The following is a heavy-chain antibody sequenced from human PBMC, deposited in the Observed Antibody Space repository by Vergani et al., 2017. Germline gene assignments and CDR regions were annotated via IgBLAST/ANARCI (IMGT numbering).Heavy chain of an antibody. V-gene: IGHV3-30*19. Sequence: QVQLVESGGGVVQPGRSLRLSCAASGFTFSSYGMHWVRQAPGKGLEWVAVIWYDGSNKYYADSVKGRFTISRDNSKNTLYLQMNSLRAEDTAVYYCARDGGGEYCSGGSCYFNWFDPWGQGTLVTVSS. CDR1: GFTFSSYG. CDR3: ARDGGGEYCSGGSCYFNWFDP. CDR2: IWYDGSNK. J-gene: IGHJ5*02. D-gene: IGHD2-15*01.